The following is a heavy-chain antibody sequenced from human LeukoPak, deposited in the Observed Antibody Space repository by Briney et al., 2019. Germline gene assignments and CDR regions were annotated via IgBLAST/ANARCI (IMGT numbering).Heavy chain of an antibody. CDR3: AKDDCTNGVCYTRDY. D-gene: IGHD2-8*01. Sequence: GGSLRLSCAASXXXXSXYXMXWVRQXXXXXXEXXXAIIGSGGSTYYADYVKGRFTISRDNSKNTLYLQMNSLRAEDTAVYYCAKDDCTNGVCYTRDYWGQGTLVTVSS. CDR1: XXXXSXYX. V-gene: IGHV3-23*01. CDR2: IIGSGGST. J-gene: IGHJ4*02.